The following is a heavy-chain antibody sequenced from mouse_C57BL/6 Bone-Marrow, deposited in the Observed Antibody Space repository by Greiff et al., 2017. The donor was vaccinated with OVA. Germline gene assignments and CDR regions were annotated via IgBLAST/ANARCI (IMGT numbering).Heavy chain of an antibody. CDR2: ISYDGSN. V-gene: IGHV3-6*01. CDR1: GYSITSGYY. Sequence: EVKLVESGPGLVKPSQSLTLTCSVTGYSITSGYYWNWLRQPPGNKLEWMGYISYDGSNNYNPSLKNRISISRDTSKNQFFLKLNSVTTEDTATYCCASCNYWYFDVWGAGTTATVSA. J-gene: IGHJ1*01. CDR3: ASCNYWYFDV.